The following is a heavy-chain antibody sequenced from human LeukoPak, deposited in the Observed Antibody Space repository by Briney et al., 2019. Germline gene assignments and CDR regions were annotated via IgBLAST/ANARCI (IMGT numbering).Heavy chain of an antibody. Sequence: PGGSLRLSCEASGFTFSTYGMHWVRQAPGKGLEWVAFIRYDGSNKYYADSVKGRFTISRDNSKNTLYLQMNSLRAEDTAVYYCAKDSYGSGSYYSFDYWGQGTLVTVSS. V-gene: IGHV3-30*02. D-gene: IGHD3-10*01. J-gene: IGHJ4*02. CDR2: IRYDGSNK. CDR1: GFTFSTYG. CDR3: AKDSYGSGSYYSFDY.